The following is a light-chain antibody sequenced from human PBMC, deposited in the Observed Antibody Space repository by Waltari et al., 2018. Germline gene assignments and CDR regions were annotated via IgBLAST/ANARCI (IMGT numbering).Light chain of an antibody. CDR3: ASYTSSRTVI. CDR1: SSDVGGYDY. J-gene: IGLJ2*01. V-gene: IGLV2-14*03. Sequence: QSALTQPASVSGSPGQSITISCTGTSSDVGGYDYVSWYQQHPGKAPKLIIYDVTRWALGFFTRFSGSKSGNTASLTISGLQAEDEADYYCASYTSSRTVIFGGGTKVTVL. CDR2: DVT.